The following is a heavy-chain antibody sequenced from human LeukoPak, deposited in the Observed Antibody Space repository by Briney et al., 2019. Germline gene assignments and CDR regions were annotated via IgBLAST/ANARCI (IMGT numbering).Heavy chain of an antibody. CDR1: GDSVSSKSAA. V-gene: IGHV6-1*01. CDR3: ARGGYGDYVSLFQH. J-gene: IGHJ1*01. CDR2: TYYRSKWYN. Sequence: SQTLSLTCAISGDSVSSKSAAWNSIRQSPSRGLEWLGRTYYRSKWYNDYAVSVKSRIIINPDTSKNQFSLQLDSVTPEDTAVYYCARGGYGDYVSLFQHWGQGTLVTVSS. D-gene: IGHD4-17*01.